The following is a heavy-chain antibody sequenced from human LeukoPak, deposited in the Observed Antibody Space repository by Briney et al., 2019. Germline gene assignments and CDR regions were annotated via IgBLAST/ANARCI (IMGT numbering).Heavy chain of an antibody. V-gene: IGHV1-2*06. CDR1: GYTFTGYY. D-gene: IGHD2-2*01. J-gene: IGHJ5*02. CDR3: ATGLGYCSSTSCHDWFDP. Sequence: ASVKVSCKASGYTFTGYYMHWVRQAPGQGLEWMGRINPNSGGTNYAQKFQGRVTMTEDTSTDTAYMELSSLRSEDTAVYYCATGLGYCSSTSCHDWFDPWGQGTLVTVSS. CDR2: INPNSGGT.